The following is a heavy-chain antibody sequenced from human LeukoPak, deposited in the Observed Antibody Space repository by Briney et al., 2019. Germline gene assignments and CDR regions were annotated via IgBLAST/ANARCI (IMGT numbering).Heavy chain of an antibody. CDR2: IWYDGSNK. J-gene: IGHJ6*02. Sequence: GGSLRLSCAASGFTVSSNYMSWVRQAPGKGLEWVAVIWYDGSNKYYADSVKGRFTISRDNSKNTLYLQMNSLRAEDTAVYYCARVLSGGSYYYYGMDVWGQGTTVTVSS. CDR1: GFTVSSNY. V-gene: IGHV3-33*08. CDR3: ARVLSGGSYYYYGMDV. D-gene: IGHD1-14*01.